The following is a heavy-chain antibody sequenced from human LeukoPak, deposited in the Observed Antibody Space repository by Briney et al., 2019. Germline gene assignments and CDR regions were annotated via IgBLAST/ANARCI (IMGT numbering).Heavy chain of an antibody. Sequence: GGSLRLSCAASGFTFSNYAMNWVRQAPGKGLEWVSGISGSGGSTYYADSVKGRFTISRDNPKNTLYLQMDSLRAEDTAIYYCAKPLEYWGQGTLVTVSS. J-gene: IGHJ4*02. CDR1: GFTFSNYA. V-gene: IGHV3-23*01. CDR3: AKPLEY. CDR2: ISGSGGST.